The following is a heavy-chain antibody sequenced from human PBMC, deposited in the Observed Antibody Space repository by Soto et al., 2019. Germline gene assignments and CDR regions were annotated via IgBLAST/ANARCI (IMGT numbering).Heavy chain of an antibody. CDR1: GGSISSSSYY. V-gene: IGHV4-39*07. CDR3: ARGIFIAAPGVNWFDP. Sequence: PSETLSLTCTVSGGSISSSSYYWGWIRQPPGKGLEWIGSIYYSGSAYYNPSLRSRVTISVDTSKNQFSLRLSSVTAADTAVYYCARGIFIAAPGVNWFDPWGQGTLVTVSS. CDR2: IYYSGSA. D-gene: IGHD6-13*01. J-gene: IGHJ5*02.